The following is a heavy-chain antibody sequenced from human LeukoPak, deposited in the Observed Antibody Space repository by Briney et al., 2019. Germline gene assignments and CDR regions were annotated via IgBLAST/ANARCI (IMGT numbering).Heavy chain of an antibody. V-gene: IGHV3-23*01. D-gene: IGHD3-10*01. Sequence: ETLSLTCTVSGGSISSSSYYWGWIRQPPGKGLEWVSAISGSGGSTYYADSVKGRFTISRDNSKNTLYLQMNSLRAEDTAVYYCAKAENYYGSGSPNWWGQGTLVTVSS. CDR1: GGSISSSSYY. J-gene: IGHJ4*02. CDR3: AKAENYYGSGSPNW. CDR2: ISGSGGST.